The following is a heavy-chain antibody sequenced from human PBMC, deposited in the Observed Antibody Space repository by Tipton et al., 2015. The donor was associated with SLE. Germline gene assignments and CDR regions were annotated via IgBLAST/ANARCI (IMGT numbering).Heavy chain of an antibody. CDR2: FSNTGST. V-gene: IGHV4-59*12. CDR1: GGSISSSY. J-gene: IGHJ5*02. CDR3: ARVGRRGWGNWFDP. D-gene: IGHD3-10*01. Sequence: TLSLTCTVSGGSISSSYWSWIRQPPGKGLEWIGCFSNTGSTNFNPSLKSRVTISVDTSKNQFSLKLSSVTAADTAIYYCARVGRRGWGNWFDPWGQGTLVTVSS.